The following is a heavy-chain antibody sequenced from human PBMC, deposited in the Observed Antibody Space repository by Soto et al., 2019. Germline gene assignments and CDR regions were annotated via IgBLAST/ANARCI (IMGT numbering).Heavy chain of an antibody. J-gene: IGHJ4*02. D-gene: IGHD2-15*01. Sequence: QPGGSLRLSCVTSGSTFSEYSMNWVRQAPGKGLEWVSYISYSGETKYYADSLKGRYAISRDDAKNSVYLQVNSLRDEDTALYYCVRGVVVVVGSTAENFDHWGQGTLVTVSS. V-gene: IGHV3-48*02. CDR3: VRGVVVVVGSTAENFDH. CDR2: ISYSGETK. CDR1: GSTFSEYS.